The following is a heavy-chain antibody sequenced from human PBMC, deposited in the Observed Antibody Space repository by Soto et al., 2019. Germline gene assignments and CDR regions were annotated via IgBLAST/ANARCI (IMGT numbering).Heavy chain of an antibody. CDR3: ARVVGIAAAGPYDF. V-gene: IGHV3-11*06. CDR1: GITFSDNY. J-gene: IGHJ4*02. D-gene: IGHD6-13*01. Sequence: XGFLRLPCAVSGITFSDNYKSWIRQPPGKGLEWLSHISGDGSSTDYADSLKGRFTISRDNAENALYLQMNSLRPEDTDMYYCARVVGIAAAGPYDFWGQGTLVTVSS. CDR2: ISGDGSST.